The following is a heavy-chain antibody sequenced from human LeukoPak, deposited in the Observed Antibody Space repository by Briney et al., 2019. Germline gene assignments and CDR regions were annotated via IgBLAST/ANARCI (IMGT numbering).Heavy chain of an antibody. CDR1: GYTFTGYY. D-gene: IGHD1-26*01. J-gene: IGHJ4*02. CDR2: INLNSGDT. Sequence: ASVKVSCKASGYTFTGYYMHWVRQAPGQGLDWMGWINLNSGDTDYAQKFEGRVTMTRDTSISTAYMELSRLSSDDTAVYYCARDRAGEVDSWGQGTLVTVSS. CDR3: ARDRAGEVDS. V-gene: IGHV1-2*02.